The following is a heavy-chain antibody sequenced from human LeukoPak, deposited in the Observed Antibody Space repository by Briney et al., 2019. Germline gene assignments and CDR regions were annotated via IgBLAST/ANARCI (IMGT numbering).Heavy chain of an antibody. Sequence: ASVKVSCKASGYTFTGHYMHWVRPAPGQGPEWMGWINPNSGDTNYAQKFQGRVTLTRDASIGTAYMEMNRLTYNDTAIYYCARDVYTSGWRYFDLWGHGTLVTVSS. CDR1: GYTFTGHY. CDR2: INPNSGDT. CDR3: ARDVYTSGWRYFDL. V-gene: IGHV1-2*02. D-gene: IGHD6-19*01. J-gene: IGHJ2*01.